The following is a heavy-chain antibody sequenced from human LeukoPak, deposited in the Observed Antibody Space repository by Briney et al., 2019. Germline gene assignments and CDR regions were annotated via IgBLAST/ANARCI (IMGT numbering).Heavy chain of an antibody. CDR2: ISHTGNT. CDR3: ARRYSPRGYSYDS. V-gene: IGHV4-34*01. CDR1: GVSSGDH. D-gene: IGHD5-12*01. J-gene: IGHJ4*02. Sequence: SETLSLTCAVYGVSSGDHWSWIRQSPGKGLEWIAEISHTGNTNYRSSLGSRVTISLDTSKNQISLNLRSVTAADTAIYYCARRYSPRGYSYDSWAQGTLVTVSS.